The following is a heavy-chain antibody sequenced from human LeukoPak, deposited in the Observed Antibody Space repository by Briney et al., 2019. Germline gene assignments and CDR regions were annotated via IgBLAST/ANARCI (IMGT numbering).Heavy chain of an antibody. CDR3: ASLVSIAVAPSFDY. CDR1: GGSISSTSYY. CDR2: IYYSGST. D-gene: IGHD6-19*01. J-gene: IGHJ4*02. V-gene: IGHV4-39*07. Sequence: SETLSLTCTVSGGSISSTSYYWGWIRQPPGKGLEWIGIIYYSGSTYYNPSLKSRVTISIDTSKNQFSLKLSSVTAADTAVYYCASLVSIAVAPSFDYWGQGTLVTASS.